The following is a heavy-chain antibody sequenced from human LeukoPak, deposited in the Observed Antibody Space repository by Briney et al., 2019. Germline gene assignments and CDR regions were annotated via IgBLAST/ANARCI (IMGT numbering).Heavy chain of an antibody. D-gene: IGHD3-10*01. V-gene: IGHV4-39*01. CDR3: ARHFVVAEYCGSGSYSPFDY. CDR1: GGSISSSSYY. Sequence: PSETLSLTCTVSGGSISSSSYYWGWIRQPPGKGLEWIGSIYYSGSTYYNPSPKSRVTISVDTSKNQFSLKLSSVTAADTAVYYCARHFVVAEYCGSGSYSPFDYWGQGTLVTVSS. J-gene: IGHJ4*02. CDR2: IYYSGST.